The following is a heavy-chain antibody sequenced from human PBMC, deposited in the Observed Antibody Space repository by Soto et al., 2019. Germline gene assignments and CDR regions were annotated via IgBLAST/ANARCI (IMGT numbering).Heavy chain of an antibody. Sequence: DVQLLESGGGLVQPGGSLRLSCAASGLTFSTYAMTWGRQDPGKGLEWVSAISFSGDYTYSADSVRGRFTISRDNSRNTLYLHMDNLRADDTAVYYCAKDQGLGIPGGYDALDLWGQGTRVTVSS. J-gene: IGHJ3*01. CDR1: GLTFSTYA. D-gene: IGHD3-9*01. CDR2: ISFSGDYT. CDR3: AKDQGLGIPGGYDALDL. V-gene: IGHV3-23*01.